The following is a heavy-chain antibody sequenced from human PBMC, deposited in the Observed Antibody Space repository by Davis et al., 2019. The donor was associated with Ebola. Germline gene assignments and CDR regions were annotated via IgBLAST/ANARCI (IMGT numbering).Heavy chain of an antibody. Sequence: PGGSLRLSCAASGVTFSSYAMHWVRQAPGKGLEWVAVISYDGSNKYYADSVKGRFTISRDNSKNTLYLQMNSLRAEDTAVYYCHMGYWGQGTLVTVSS. J-gene: IGHJ4*02. CDR1: GVTFSSYA. D-gene: IGHD2-21*01. CDR3: HMGY. CDR2: ISYDGSNK. V-gene: IGHV3-30-3*01.